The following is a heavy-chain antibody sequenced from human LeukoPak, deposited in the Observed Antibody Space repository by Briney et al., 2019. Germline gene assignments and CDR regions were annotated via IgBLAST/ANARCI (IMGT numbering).Heavy chain of an antibody. CDR3: ARDSSGWYPTRGAFDI. CDR2: IYYSGST. V-gene: IGHV4-59*12. D-gene: IGHD6-19*01. J-gene: IGHJ3*02. Sequence: PSETLSLTCTVSGGSISSYYWSWIRQPPGKGLEWIGYIYYSGSTNYNPSLKSRVTISVDTSKNQFSLKLSSVTAADTAVYYCARDSSGWYPTRGAFDIWGQGTMVTVSS. CDR1: GGSISSYY.